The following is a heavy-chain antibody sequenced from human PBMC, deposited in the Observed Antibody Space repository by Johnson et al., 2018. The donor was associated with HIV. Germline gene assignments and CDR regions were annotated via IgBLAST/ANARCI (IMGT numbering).Heavy chain of an antibody. CDR3: AKCIWGSSLIDAFDF. CDR1: GFTFSSYG. J-gene: IGHJ3*01. Sequence: QVQLVESGGGVVQPGRSLRLSCAASGFTFSSYGMHWVRQAPGKGLEWVAGMWYDGTKKNYADSVKGRFTISRDNSKNTLHLQMNSLRAEDTAVYYCAKCIWGSSLIDAFDFWGQGTLVTVSS. V-gene: IGHV3-33*06. CDR2: MWYDGTKK. D-gene: IGHD6-13*01.